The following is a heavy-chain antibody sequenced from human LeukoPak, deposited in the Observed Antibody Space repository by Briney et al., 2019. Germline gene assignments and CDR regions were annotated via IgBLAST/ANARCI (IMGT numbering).Heavy chain of an antibody. Sequence: GWSLRLSCAASGFIFRDSAMYWVRQAPGKGLEWVAVISYDGSNKYYAKSVKGRFTISRDNSKNMLYLQMNSLRAEDTAVYYCAREWDYNWFDPWGQGTLVTVSS. CDR2: ISYDGSNK. CDR1: GFIFRDSA. J-gene: IGHJ5*02. CDR3: AREWDYNWFDP. V-gene: IGHV3-30-3*01. D-gene: IGHD1-26*01.